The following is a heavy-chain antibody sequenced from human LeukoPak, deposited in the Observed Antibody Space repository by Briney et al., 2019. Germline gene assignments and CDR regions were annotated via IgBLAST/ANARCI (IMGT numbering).Heavy chain of an antibody. D-gene: IGHD4/OR15-4a*01. CDR2: IYPSGGT. CDR3: ARGSPGVAALTFDY. CDR1: GGSISGYY. J-gene: IGHJ4*02. V-gene: IGHV4-4*07. Sequence: SETLSLTCTVSGGSISGYYWSWIRQPAGKGLEWIGRIYPSGGTNYNPSLKSRVTMSVDTSKNQFSLRLSSVTAADTAVYYCARGSPGVAALTFDYWGQETLVTVSS.